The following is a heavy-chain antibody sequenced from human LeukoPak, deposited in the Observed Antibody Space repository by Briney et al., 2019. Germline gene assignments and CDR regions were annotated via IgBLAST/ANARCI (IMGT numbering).Heavy chain of an antibody. CDR3: ARVIPNYYYYGMDV. V-gene: IGHV3-48*04. CDR1: GFTFSSYS. Sequence: GGSLRLSCAASGFTFSSYSMNWVRQAPGKGLEWVSYISSSSSTIYYADSVKGRFTISRDNAKNSLYLQMNSLRAEDTAVYYCARVIPNYYYYGMDVWGQGTTVTVSS. J-gene: IGHJ6*02. CDR2: ISSSSSTI.